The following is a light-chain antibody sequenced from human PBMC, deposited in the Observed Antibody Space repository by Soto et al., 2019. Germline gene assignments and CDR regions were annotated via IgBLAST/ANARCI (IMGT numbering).Light chain of an antibody. J-gene: IGLJ1*01. Sequence: QSVLTQPPSVSAAPGQKVTISCSGSSSNIGGNSVSWYQQLPGTAPKLLIYDDNKRPSGIPDRFSGSKSGTSATLGITGFQTGDERHYSCGAWDRSPNVYLFGGRTKVTV. CDR3: GAWDRSPNVYL. V-gene: IGLV1-51*01. CDR1: SSNIGGNS. CDR2: DDN.